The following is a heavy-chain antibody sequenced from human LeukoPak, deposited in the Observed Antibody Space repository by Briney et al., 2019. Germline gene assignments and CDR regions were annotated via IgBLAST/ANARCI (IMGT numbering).Heavy chain of an antibody. J-gene: IGHJ4*02. V-gene: IGHV4-30-2*01. CDR3: ARMYQLLHFDY. CDR1: GGSISSGGYY. D-gene: IGHD2-2*01. Sequence: PSETLSLTCTVSGGSISSGGYYWSWIRQPPGKGLEWIGYIYHSGSTYYNPSLKSRVTISVDRSKNQFSLKLSSVTAADTAVYYCARMYQLLHFDYWGQGTLVTVSS. CDR2: IYHSGST.